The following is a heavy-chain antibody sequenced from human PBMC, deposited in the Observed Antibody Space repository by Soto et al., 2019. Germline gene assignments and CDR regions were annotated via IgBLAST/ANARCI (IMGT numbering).Heavy chain of an antibody. CDR1: GFTFSSYG. CDR3: ARCLVDPDPVDWGSCGMDV. D-gene: IGHD3-16*01. Sequence: GGSLRLSCAASGFTFSSYGMHWVRQAPGKGLEWVAVIWYDGSNKYYADSVKGRFTISRDNSKNTLYLQMNSLRAEDTAVYYCARCLVDPDPVDWGSCGMDVWGQGTTVTVSS. V-gene: IGHV3-33*01. CDR2: IWYDGSNK. J-gene: IGHJ6*02.